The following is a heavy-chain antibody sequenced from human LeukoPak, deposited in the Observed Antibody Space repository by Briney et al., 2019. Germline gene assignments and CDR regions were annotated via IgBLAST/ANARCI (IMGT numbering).Heavy chain of an antibody. CDR1: DYTFTNYG. CDR3: ARASAQWSGY. V-gene: IGHV1-18*01. J-gene: IGHJ4*02. CDR2: ISPYNGDT. Sequence: ASVTVSCKASDYTFTNYGISWVRQAPGQGLEWMGWISPYNGDTNYAEKFQGRVTLTTDTSTSTAYMEVRSLRSDDTAIYYCARASAQWSGYWGQGTLVTVSS. D-gene: IGHD2-15*01.